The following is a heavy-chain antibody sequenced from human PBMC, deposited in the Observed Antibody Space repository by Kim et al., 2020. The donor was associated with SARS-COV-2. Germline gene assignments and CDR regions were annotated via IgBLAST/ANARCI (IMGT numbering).Heavy chain of an antibody. CDR2: IYHSGST. Sequence: SETLSLTCAVSGGSISSSNWWSWVRQPPGKGLEWIGEIYHSGSTNYNPSLKSRVTISVDKSKNQFSLKLSSVTAADTAVYYCARVTVAAAATGWFDPWGQGTLVTVSS. CDR1: GGSISSSNW. V-gene: IGHV4-4*02. D-gene: IGHD6-13*01. J-gene: IGHJ5*02. CDR3: ARVTVAAAATGWFDP.